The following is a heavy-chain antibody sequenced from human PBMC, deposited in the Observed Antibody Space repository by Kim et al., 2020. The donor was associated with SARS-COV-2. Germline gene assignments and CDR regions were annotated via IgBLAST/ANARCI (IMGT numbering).Heavy chain of an antibody. CDR3: ARVRAGYEYYYGMDV. D-gene: IGHD6-13*01. V-gene: IGHV4-39*01. Sequence: NPSVKSRLTMAVDTSQNQFSLRLTSVTAADTATYYCARVRAGYEYYYGMDVWGQGATVTVSS. J-gene: IGHJ6*02.